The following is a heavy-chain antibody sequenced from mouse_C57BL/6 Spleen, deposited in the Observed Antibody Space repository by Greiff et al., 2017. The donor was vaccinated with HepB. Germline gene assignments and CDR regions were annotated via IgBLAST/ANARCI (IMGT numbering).Heavy chain of an antibody. CDR2: ISDGGSYT. Sequence: EVQVVESGGGLVKPGGSLKLSCAASGFTFSSYAMSWVRQTPEKRLEWVATISDGGSYTYYPDNVKGRFTISRDNAKNNLYLQMSHLKSEDTAMYYCARRSGRYYFDYWGQGTTLTVSS. V-gene: IGHV5-4*01. J-gene: IGHJ2*01. CDR1: GFTFSSYA. CDR3: ARRSGRYYFDY.